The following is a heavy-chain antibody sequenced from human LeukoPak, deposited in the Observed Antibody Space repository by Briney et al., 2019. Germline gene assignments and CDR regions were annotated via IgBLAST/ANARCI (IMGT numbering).Heavy chain of an antibody. D-gene: IGHD5-12*01. Sequence: SVKVSCKASGGTFSSYAISWVRQAPGQGLEWMGRIIPIFGTANYAQKFQGRVTITTDESTSTAYMELSSLRSEDTAVYYCASDPLVATGYFDYWGQGTLVAVSS. CDR3: ASDPLVATGYFDY. J-gene: IGHJ4*02. CDR1: GGTFSSYA. V-gene: IGHV1-69*05. CDR2: IIPIFGTA.